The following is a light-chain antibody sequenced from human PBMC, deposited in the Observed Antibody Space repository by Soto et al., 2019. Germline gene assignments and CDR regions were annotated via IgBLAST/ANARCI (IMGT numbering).Light chain of an antibody. CDR1: QSVSSY. Sequence: EIVLTQSPATLSLSPGERATLSCRASQSVSSYLAWYQQKPGQAPRLLIYDASNRATGIPARFSGSGSGTDFTLTISSLEPEDFAVHYCQQRSNWPTWTFGQGTKVDIK. J-gene: IGKJ1*01. V-gene: IGKV3-11*01. CDR3: QQRSNWPTWT. CDR2: DAS.